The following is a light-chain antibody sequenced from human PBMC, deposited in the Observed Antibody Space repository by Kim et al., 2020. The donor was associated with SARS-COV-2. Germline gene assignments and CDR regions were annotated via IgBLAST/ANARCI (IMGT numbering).Light chain of an antibody. Sequence: QSALTQPPSVSGSPGQSVTISCTGTSSDVGGYNRVSWYQQPPGTAPKLMIYEVSNRPSGVPDRFSGSKSGNTASLTISGLQAEDEADYYCSSYTRSRSYVFGTGTKVTVL. CDR1: SSDVGGYNR. CDR2: EVS. V-gene: IGLV2-18*02. J-gene: IGLJ1*01. CDR3: SSYTRSRSYV.